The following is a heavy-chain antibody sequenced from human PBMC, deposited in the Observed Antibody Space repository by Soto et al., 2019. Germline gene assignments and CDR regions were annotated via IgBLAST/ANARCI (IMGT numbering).Heavy chain of an antibody. CDR1: GGSFSGYY. CDR2: INHSGST. J-gene: IGHJ4*02. CDR3: ARGLPNRPYSSRWYRGGYYFDY. V-gene: IGHV4-34*01. Sequence: SETLSLTCAVYGGSFSGYYWSWIRQPPGKGLEWIGEINHSGSTNYNPSLKSRVTISVDTSKNQFSLKLSSVTAADTAVYYCARGLPNRPYSSRWYRGGYYFDYWGQGTLVTVSS. D-gene: IGHD6-13*01.